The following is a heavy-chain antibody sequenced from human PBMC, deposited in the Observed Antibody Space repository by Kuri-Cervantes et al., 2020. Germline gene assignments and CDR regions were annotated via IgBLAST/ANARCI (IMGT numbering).Heavy chain of an antibody. CDR1: GYTFTSYG. V-gene: IGHV1-18*01. Sequence: ASVKVSCKASGYTFTSYGISWVRQAPGQGLEWMGWISAYNGDTNYAQKLQGRVTITTDESTSTAYMELSSLRSEDTAVYYCARVFTMVRGVIAPIGYWGQGTLVTVSS. CDR3: ARVFTMVRGVIAPIGY. CDR2: ISAYNGDT. J-gene: IGHJ4*02. D-gene: IGHD3-10*01.